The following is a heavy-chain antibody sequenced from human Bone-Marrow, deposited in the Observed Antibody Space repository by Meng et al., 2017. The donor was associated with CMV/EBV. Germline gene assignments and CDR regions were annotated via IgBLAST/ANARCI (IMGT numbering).Heavy chain of an antibody. CDR1: GGNFNKGF. V-gene: IGHV1-69*01. CDR3: ARAGVGGTTPFDP. J-gene: IGHJ5*02. CDR2: IMSVFGAA. Sequence: CEASGGNFNKGFISWVRQAPGQGLEWMGQIMSVFGAAEYSQKFLNRVKFTADESTSTIYMEISRLSPEDTAVYYCARAGVGGTTPFDPWGQGTLVTVSS. D-gene: IGHD1/OR15-1a*01.